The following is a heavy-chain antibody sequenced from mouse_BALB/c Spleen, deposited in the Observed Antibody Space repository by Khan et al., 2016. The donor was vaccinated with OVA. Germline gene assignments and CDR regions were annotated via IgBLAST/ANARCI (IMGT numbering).Heavy chain of an antibody. J-gene: IGHJ3*01. Sequence: VQLKQSGAELARPGASVKMSCKASGYTFTSYTIHWIKKRPGQGLEWIGYINPSNGYTNYNQKFKDKATLTTDKSSTTAYLKLSSLTSDDSAVYYGVRDGAYHRNDGWFAYWGQGTLVTVSA. CDR1: GYTFTSYT. V-gene: IGHV1-4*01. D-gene: IGHD2-14*01. CDR3: VRDGAYHRNDGWFAY. CDR2: INPSNGYT.